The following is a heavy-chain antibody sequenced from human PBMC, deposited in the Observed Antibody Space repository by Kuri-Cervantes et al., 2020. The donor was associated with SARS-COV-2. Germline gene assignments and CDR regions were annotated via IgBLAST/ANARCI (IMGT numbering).Heavy chain of an antibody. CDR3: AAYGGGKRAFDI. Sequence: ASVKVSCKASGYTFTSYGISWVRQAPGQGLEWMGWISAYNGNTNYAQKLQGRVTMTTDTSTSTAYMELSSLRSEDTAVYYCAAYGGGKRAFDIWGQGTMVTVSS. J-gene: IGHJ3*02. V-gene: IGHV1-18*01. CDR2: ISAYNGNT. CDR1: GYTFTSYG. D-gene: IGHD4-23*01.